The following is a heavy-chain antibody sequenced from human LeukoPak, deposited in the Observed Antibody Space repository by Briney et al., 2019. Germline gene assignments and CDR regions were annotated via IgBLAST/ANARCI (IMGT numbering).Heavy chain of an antibody. Sequence: SETLSLTCSVSGGSISSGSYYWSWIRQPAGKGLEWIGRIYTSGSTNYNPSLKSRVTISVDTSKSQFSLKLSSVAAADTAVYYCARSLTGEMFDYWGQGTLVTVSS. CDR2: IYTSGST. D-gene: IGHD7-27*01. CDR1: GGSISSGSYY. J-gene: IGHJ4*02. V-gene: IGHV4-61*02. CDR3: ARSLTGEMFDY.